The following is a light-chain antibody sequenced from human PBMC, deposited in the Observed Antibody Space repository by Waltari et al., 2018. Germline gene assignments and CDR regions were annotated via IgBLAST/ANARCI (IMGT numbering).Light chain of an antibody. CDR1: QSVSNS. V-gene: IGKV3-11*01. CDR3: QQRSNWHT. J-gene: IGKJ2*01. Sequence: EIILTQSPATLSLSPGERATRSCRASQSVSNSLAWYQQKPGQAPRLLISDASNRATGIHTRGSGSGSGTDFTLTISSLEPEDFAVYYCQQRSNWHTFGQGTKLEIK. CDR2: DAS.